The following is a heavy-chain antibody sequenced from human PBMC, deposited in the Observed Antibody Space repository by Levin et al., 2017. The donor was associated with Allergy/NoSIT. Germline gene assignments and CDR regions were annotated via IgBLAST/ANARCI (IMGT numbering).Heavy chain of an antibody. CDR2: ISGSGGST. Sequence: PGGSLRLSCAASGFTFSSYAMSWVRQAPGKGLEWVSAISGSGGSTYYADSVKGRFTISRDNSKNTLYLQMNSLRAEDTAVYYCAKDRHSSGWFYDAFDIWGQGTMVTVSS. CDR1: GFTFSSYA. V-gene: IGHV3-23*01. J-gene: IGHJ3*02. D-gene: IGHD6-19*01. CDR3: AKDRHSSGWFYDAFDI.